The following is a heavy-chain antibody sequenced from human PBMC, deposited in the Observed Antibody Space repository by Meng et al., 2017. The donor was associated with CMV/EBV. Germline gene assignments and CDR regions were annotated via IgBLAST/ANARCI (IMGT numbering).Heavy chain of an antibody. V-gene: IGHV1-2*02. Sequence: QADLVQSRAELRKPGASVKVSCKASGDTFTDYFMHWVRQAPGQGLEWMGCINPNSGDTNYAQKFQGRVTMTRDTSISTAYMELSRLRSDDTAVYYCTRDAHLTTVTPNWFDPWGQGTLVTVSS. J-gene: IGHJ5*02. CDR2: INPNSGDT. D-gene: IGHD4-17*01. CDR3: TRDAHLTTVTPNWFDP. CDR1: GDTFTDYF.